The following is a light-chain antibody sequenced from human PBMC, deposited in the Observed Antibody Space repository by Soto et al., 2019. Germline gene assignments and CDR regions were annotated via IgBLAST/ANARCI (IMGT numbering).Light chain of an antibody. CDR1: SSNIGANI. V-gene: IGLV1-44*01. CDR2: SND. Sequence: QSVLTQPPSASGTPGQRVTIPCSGSSSNIGANIVNWYQQFQLPAPKLLIYSNDQRPSGVPDRFSASKSCTSASLAISGLPPADEAQYYCAAWEDSLIGLGVVFGGGTKVTVL. J-gene: IGLJ2*01. CDR3: AAWEDSLIGLGVV.